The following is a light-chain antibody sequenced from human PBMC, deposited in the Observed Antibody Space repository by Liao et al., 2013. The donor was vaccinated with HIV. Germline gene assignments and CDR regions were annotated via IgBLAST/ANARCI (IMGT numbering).Light chain of an antibody. CDR2: QDN. J-gene: IGLJ2*01. V-gene: IGLV3-1*01. CDR3: QAWDRNTAI. Sequence: SYELTQPPSVSVSPGQTAKITCSGDELPRQYAYWYQQKPGQSPVLVIYQDNKRPSGIPERYAGSNSGNTATLTISGTQPTDEADYYCQAWDRNTAIFGGGTKLTVL. CDR1: ELPRQY.